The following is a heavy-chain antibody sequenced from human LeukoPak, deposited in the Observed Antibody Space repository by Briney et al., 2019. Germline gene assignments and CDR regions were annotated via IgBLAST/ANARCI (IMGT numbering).Heavy chain of an antibody. J-gene: IGHJ4*02. V-gene: IGHV3-7*03. Sequence: PGGSLRLSCAASGFTFSSYWMSWVRQAPGKGLEWVANIKQDGSEKYYVDSVKGRFTISRDDSSGIAYLQMNSLKIEDTAVYFCTRAQTEVGAKYYFDYWGQGTLVTVSS. CDR1: GFTFSSYW. CDR2: IKQDGSEK. D-gene: IGHD1-26*01. CDR3: TRAQTEVGAKYYFDY.